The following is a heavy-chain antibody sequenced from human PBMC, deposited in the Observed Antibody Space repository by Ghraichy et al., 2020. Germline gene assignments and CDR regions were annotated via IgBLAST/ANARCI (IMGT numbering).Heavy chain of an antibody. CDR2: IKQDGSEK. CDR3: ARVKHSGYYSGWFDP. CDR1: GFTFSSYW. V-gene: IGHV3-7*04. J-gene: IGHJ5*02. D-gene: IGHD3-22*01. Sequence: GSLRLSCAASGFTFSSYWMSWVRQAPGKGLEWVANIKQDGSEKYYVDSVKGRFTLSRDNAKNSLYLQMNSLRAEDTAVYYCARVKHSGYYSGWFDPWGQGTLVTVSS.